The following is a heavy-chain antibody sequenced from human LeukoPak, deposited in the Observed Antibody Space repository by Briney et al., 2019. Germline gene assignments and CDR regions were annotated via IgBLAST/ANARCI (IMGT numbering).Heavy chain of an antibody. CDR2: INHSGST. Sequence: PSETLSLTCAVYGWSFSGYYWSWIRQPPGKGLEWIGEINHSGSTNYNPPLMSRVTISVDTSKNQFSLKLSSVTAADTAVYYCASEGASSSTNWFDPWGQGTLVTVSS. CDR1: GWSFSGYY. J-gene: IGHJ5*02. D-gene: IGHD6-6*01. V-gene: IGHV4-34*01. CDR3: ASEGASSSTNWFDP.